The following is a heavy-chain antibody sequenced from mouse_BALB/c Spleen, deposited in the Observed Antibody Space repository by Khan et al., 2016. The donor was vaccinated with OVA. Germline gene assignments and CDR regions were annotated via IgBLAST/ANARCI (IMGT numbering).Heavy chain of an antibody. V-gene: IGHV5-6*01. CDR3: GRHRFTTPTAWFAY. CDR2: ISNGGSYT. Sequence: EVELVESGGDLVKPGGSLNLSCEASGFTFSSYGMPWLRQTPDKRLEWVATISNGGSYTYYPDSVKGRLTISRDTAKNTLDLQMSSLKSEDTAMYYCGRHRFTTPTAWFAYWGQGTLVTVSA. J-gene: IGHJ3*01. CDR1: GFTFSSYG. D-gene: IGHD1-2*01.